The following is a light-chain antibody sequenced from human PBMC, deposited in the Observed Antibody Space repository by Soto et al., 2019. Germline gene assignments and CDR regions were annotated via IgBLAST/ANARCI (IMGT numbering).Light chain of an antibody. Sequence: QSVLTQPASVSGSPGQSITISCTGTNNDVGGFNFVSWYQQRPGNVPKLLIYGVDDRPSGVSNRFSGSRSANTASLTISGLQAEDEADYYCSSYTSRSTVIFGGGTKLTVL. CDR2: GVD. J-gene: IGLJ2*01. CDR3: SSYTSRSTVI. V-gene: IGLV2-14*01. CDR1: NNDVGGFNF.